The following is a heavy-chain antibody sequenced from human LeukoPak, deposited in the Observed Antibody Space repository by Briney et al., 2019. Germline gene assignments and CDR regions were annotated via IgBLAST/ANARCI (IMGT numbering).Heavy chain of an antibody. CDR3: ASLYFDWPSGAFDI. J-gene: IGHJ3*02. V-gene: IGHV1-69*06. D-gene: IGHD3-9*01. CDR1: GGTFSSYA. Sequence: GASVKVSCKASGGTFSSYAISWVRQSPGQGLEWMGRTIPIFGTANYAQKFQGRVTITADKSTSTAYMELSSLRSEDTAVYYCASLYFDWPSGAFDIWGQGTMVTVSS. CDR2: TIPIFGTA.